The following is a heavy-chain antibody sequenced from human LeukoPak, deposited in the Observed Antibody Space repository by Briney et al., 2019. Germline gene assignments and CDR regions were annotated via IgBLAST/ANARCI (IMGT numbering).Heavy chain of an antibody. CDR2: INHSGST. J-gene: IGHJ4*02. V-gene: IGHV4-34*01. CDR1: GGSFSGYY. D-gene: IGHD2-15*01. Sequence: PETLSLTCAVYGGSFSGYYWSWIRQPPGKGLEWIGEINHSGSTNYNPSLKSRVTISVDTSKNQFSLKLSSVTAADTAVYYCARGVEDIVVVVAATRYDYWGQGTLVTVSS. CDR3: ARGVEDIVVVVAATRYDY.